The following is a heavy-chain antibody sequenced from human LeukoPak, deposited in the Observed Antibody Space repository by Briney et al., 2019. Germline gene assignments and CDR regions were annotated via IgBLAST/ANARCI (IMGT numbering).Heavy chain of an antibody. D-gene: IGHD1-26*01. CDR2: MNPNSGNT. J-gene: IGHJ4*02. Sequence: ASVKVSCKASGGTFSSYAISWVRQATGQGLEWMGWMNPNSGNTGYAQKFQGRVTMTRNTSISTAYMELSSLRSEDTAVYYCARGDGSYYGYWGQGTLVTVSS. V-gene: IGHV1-8*02. CDR3: ARGDGSYYGY. CDR1: GGTFSSYA.